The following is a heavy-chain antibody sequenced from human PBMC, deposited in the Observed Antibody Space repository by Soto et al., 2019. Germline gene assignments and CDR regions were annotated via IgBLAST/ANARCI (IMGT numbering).Heavy chain of an antibody. CDR1: GYSFTSYW. J-gene: IGHJ6*02. D-gene: IGHD6-19*01. V-gene: IGHV5-51*01. CDR2: IYPGDSDT. Sequence: PGESLKISCKGSGYSFTSYWIGWVRQMPGKGLEWMGIIYPGDSDTRYSPSFQGQVTISADKSISTAYLQWSSLKASDTAMYYCAKVVAGTYPYYYYGMDVWGQGTTVTVSS. CDR3: AKVVAGTYPYYYYGMDV.